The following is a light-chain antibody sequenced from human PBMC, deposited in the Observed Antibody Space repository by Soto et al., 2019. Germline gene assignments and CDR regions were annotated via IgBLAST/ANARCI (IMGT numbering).Light chain of an antibody. Sequence: DIQMTQSPSTLSASVGDRVTITCRASQSFSGTLAWYQQKPGKAPKLLIYDASSLERGVPSRFSGSGSGTEFTLTISSLQPDDFATYYCQQSYSTPLFTFGPGTKVDIK. V-gene: IGKV1-5*01. CDR2: DAS. CDR3: QQSYSTPLFT. J-gene: IGKJ3*01. CDR1: QSFSGT.